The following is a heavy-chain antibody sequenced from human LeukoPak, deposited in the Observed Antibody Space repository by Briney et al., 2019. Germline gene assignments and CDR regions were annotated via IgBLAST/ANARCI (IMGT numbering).Heavy chain of an antibody. CDR3: ARHIRIRLASGNTRFWDAFDI. J-gene: IGHJ3*02. CDR1: GFTFSSYA. D-gene: IGHD2-21*01. V-gene: IGHV3-23*01. Sequence: GRSLRLSCAASGFTFSSYAMSWVRQAPGKGLEWVSAISGSGGSTYYADSVKGRFTISRDNAKNTLYLQMNSLRGEDTAVYYCARHIRIRLASGNTRFWDAFDIWGQGTMVTVSP. CDR2: ISGSGGST.